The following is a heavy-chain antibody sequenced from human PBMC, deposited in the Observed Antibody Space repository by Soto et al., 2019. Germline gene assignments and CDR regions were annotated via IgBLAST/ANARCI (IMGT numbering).Heavy chain of an antibody. J-gene: IGHJ5*02. CDR1: GFTFSDYY. D-gene: IGHD6-19*01. V-gene: IGHV3-11*01. Sequence: GGSLRLSCAASGFTFSDYYMSWIRQAPGKGLEWVSYISSSGSTIYYADSVKGRFTISRDNAKNSLYLQMNSLRAEDTAVYYCARDPAAVAGPAFPNWFDPWGQGTLVTVSS. CDR2: ISSSGSTI. CDR3: ARDPAAVAGPAFPNWFDP.